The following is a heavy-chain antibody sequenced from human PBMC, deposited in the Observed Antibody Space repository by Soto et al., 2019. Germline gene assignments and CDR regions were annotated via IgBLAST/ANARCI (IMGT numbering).Heavy chain of an antibody. D-gene: IGHD3-10*01. V-gene: IGHV1-18*01. J-gene: IGHJ1*01. Sequence: GASVKVSCKASGYTFTSYGISWVRQAPGQGLEWMGWISAYNGNTNYAQKLQGRVTMTTDTSTSTAYMELRSLRSDDTAVYYCASVYCNGYACTGIYTRGQRTPVPVS. CDR3: ASVYCNGYACTGIYT. CDR2: ISAYNGNT. CDR1: GYTFTSYG.